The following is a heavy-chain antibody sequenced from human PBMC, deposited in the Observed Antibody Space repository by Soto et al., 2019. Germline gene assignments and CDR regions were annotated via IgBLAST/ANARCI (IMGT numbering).Heavy chain of an antibody. V-gene: IGHV1-69*02. CDR2: IIPILGIA. J-gene: IGHJ3*02. Sequence: QVQLVQSGAEVKKPGSSVKVSCKASGGTFSSYTISWVRQAPGQGLEWMGRIIPILGIANYAQKFQGRVTITADKSTSTAYMELSSLRSEDTAVYYCARGNHYDIFTGYYTDDAFDIWGQGTMVTVSS. CDR1: GGTFSSYT. CDR3: ARGNHYDIFTGYYTDDAFDI. D-gene: IGHD3-9*01.